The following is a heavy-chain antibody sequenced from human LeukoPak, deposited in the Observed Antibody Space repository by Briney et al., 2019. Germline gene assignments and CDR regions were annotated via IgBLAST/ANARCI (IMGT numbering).Heavy chain of an antibody. CDR3: AKDYGGG. J-gene: IGHJ4*02. CDR2: ITVRGDS. V-gene: IGHV3-23*01. Sequence: GGSLRLSCAASGFTFGSHAMTWVRRAPGKGLEWVSGITVRGDSYYADAVKGRFSLSRDNSKDTLYIQMNSLRAEDTAIYLCAKDYGGGWGQGTLVTVSS. CDR1: GFTFGSHA. D-gene: IGHD4/OR15-4a*01.